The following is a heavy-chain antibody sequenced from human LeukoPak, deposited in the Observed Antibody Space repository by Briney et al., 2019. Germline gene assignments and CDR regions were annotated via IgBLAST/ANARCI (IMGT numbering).Heavy chain of an antibody. D-gene: IGHD5-12*01. CDR2: ISSSGSTI. Sequence: PGGSLRLSCAASGFTFSSYEMNWVRQAPGKGLEWVSYISSSGSTIYYADSVKGRFTISRDNAKNSLHLQMNSLRAEDTAVYYCARVAPFDAFDIWGQGTMVTVSS. J-gene: IGHJ3*02. V-gene: IGHV3-48*03. CDR3: ARVAPFDAFDI. CDR1: GFTFSSYE.